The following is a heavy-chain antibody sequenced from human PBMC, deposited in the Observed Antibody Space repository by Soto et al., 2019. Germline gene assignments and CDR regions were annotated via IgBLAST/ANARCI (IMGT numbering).Heavy chain of an antibody. CDR1: GGSISGYY. CDR2: IYHSGSA. CDR3: ARGSGWYLY. J-gene: IGHJ4*02. Sequence: QVQLQESSPGLVKASETLSLTCTVSGGSISGYYWSWVRQPPGKGLEWIGYIYHSGSANYNPSLKSRVTMSVDTSKNQFSLNLSSVTAADTAVYYCARGSGWYLYWGQGSLVTVSS. D-gene: IGHD6-19*01. V-gene: IGHV4-59*08.